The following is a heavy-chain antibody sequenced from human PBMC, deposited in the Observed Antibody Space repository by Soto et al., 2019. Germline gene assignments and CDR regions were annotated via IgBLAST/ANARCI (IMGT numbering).Heavy chain of an antibody. J-gene: IGHJ4*02. D-gene: IGHD4-4*01. Sequence: PSETLSLTCTVSGDSINTDYYWSWIRQPPGKGLEWIGYIYYSGSTYYNPSLKGRVTISVDTSKNQFSLKLSSVTAADTAVYYCARDAGYSNPFDYWGQGTLVTVSS. V-gene: IGHV4-30-4*01. CDR1: GDSINTDYY. CDR3: ARDAGYSNPFDY. CDR2: IYYSGST.